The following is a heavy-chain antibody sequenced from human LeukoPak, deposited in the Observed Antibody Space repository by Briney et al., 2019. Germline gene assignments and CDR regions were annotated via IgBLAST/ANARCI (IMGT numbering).Heavy chain of an antibody. V-gene: IGHV3-64*02. J-gene: IGHJ3*02. CDR2: ISSNGGST. D-gene: IGHD4-17*01. CDR1: GFIFSSYA. Sequence: GGSLRLSCAASGFIFSSYAMHWVRQAPGKGLEYVSTISSNGGSTYYAVSVKGRFTISRDNSKNTLYLQMGSLRAEDMAVYYCARSYGDSLGGAFDIWGQGTMVTVSS. CDR3: ARSYGDSLGGAFDI.